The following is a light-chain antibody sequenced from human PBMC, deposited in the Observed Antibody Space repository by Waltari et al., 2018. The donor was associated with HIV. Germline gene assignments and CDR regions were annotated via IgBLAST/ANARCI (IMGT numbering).Light chain of an antibody. CDR2: QDT. CDR3: QAWDNKTGV. J-gene: IGLJ1*01. CDR1: KLGDKF. V-gene: IGLV3-1*01. Sequence: SYDLIQPPPVSVSPGPPARITCSGDKLGDKFASCYQQRAGQSPVLVIYQDTKRPAVIPELFSGSNSGNTATLTINVTQPMDEADYYCQAWDNKTGVFGPGTKVTVV.